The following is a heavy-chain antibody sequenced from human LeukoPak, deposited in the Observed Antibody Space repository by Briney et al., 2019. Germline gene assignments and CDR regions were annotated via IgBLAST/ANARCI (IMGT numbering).Heavy chain of an antibody. J-gene: IGHJ6*02. CDR2: IYSGGST. D-gene: IGHD2-2*01. Sequence: GGSLRLSCAASGFTVSSNYMSWVRQAPGKGLEWVSVIYSGGSTYYADSVKGRFTISRDNSKNTLYLQMSSLRAEDAAVYYCARVGGSGYCSSTSCYGNYYYGMDVWGQGTTVTVSS. CDR1: GFTVSSNY. V-gene: IGHV3-53*01. CDR3: ARVGGSGYCSSTSCYGNYYYGMDV.